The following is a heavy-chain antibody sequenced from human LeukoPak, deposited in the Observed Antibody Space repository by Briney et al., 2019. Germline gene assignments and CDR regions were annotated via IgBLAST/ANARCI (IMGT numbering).Heavy chain of an antibody. Sequence: KMSGPTLVNPTQTLTLTCTFSGFSLSTSGVGVGWIRQPPGKALEWLALIYWDDDKRYSPSLKSRLTITKDTSKNQVVLTMTNMDPVDTATYYCALYYPDWLLEGYNWLDPWGQGTLVTVSS. CDR1: GFSLSTSGVG. J-gene: IGHJ5*02. D-gene: IGHD3-9*01. V-gene: IGHV2-5*02. CDR2: IYWDDDK. CDR3: ALYYPDWLLEGYNWLDP.